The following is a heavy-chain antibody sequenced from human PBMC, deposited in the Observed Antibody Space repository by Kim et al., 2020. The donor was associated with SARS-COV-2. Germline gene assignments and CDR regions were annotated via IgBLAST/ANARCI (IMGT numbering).Heavy chain of an antibody. V-gene: IGHV4-34*01. CDR3: AREQLDRGFDY. J-gene: IGHJ4*02. D-gene: IGHD6-13*01. CDR1: GGSFSGYY. Sequence: SETLSLTCAVYGGSFSGYYWSWIRQPPGKGLEWIGEINHSGSTNYNPSLKSRVTISVDTSKNQFSLKLSSVTAADTAVYYCAREQLDRGFDYWGQGTLVT. CDR2: INHSGST.